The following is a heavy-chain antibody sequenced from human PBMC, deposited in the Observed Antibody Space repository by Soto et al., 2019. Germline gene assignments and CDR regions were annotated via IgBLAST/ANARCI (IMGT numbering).Heavy chain of an antibody. Sequence: ASVKVSCKASGYTFTSYDISWVRQATGQGLEWMGWMNPNSGNTGYAQKLQGRVTMTTDTSTSTAYMELRSLISDATSVYYCARDNWFAPWGQGTLVTVSS. CDR2: MNPNSGNT. CDR1: GYTFTSYD. J-gene: IGHJ5*02. CDR3: ARDNWFAP. V-gene: IGHV1-8*01.